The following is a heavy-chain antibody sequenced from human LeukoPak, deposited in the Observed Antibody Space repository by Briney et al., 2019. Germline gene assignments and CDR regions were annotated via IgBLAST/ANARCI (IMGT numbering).Heavy chain of an antibody. CDR1: GFTFSSYA. CDR3: ASLNIAVAGTFDY. J-gene: IGHJ4*02. CDR2: ISYDGSNK. Sequence: GRSLRLSCAASGFTFSSYAMRWVRQAPGKGLEGVAVISYDGSNKYYADSVKGRFTISRDNSKNTLYLQMNSLRAEDTAVYYCASLNIAVAGTFDYWGQGTLVTVSP. V-gene: IGHV3-30-3*01. D-gene: IGHD6-19*01.